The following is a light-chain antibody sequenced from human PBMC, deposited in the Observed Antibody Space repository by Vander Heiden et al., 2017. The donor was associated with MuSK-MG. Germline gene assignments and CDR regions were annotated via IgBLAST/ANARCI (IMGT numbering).Light chain of an antibody. CDR3: SSYTNSNTPVV. Sequence: QSALTQPASVSGSPGQTITISCTGNSNYVGGYEYVSWYRQHPGKAPKVIIYDGSTRPSGVSDRFSGSKSGNTASLTISGLQAEDEADYYCSSYTNSNTPVVFGGGTKLTVL. V-gene: IGLV2-14*01. CDR2: DGS. CDR1: SNYVGGYEY. J-gene: IGLJ3*02.